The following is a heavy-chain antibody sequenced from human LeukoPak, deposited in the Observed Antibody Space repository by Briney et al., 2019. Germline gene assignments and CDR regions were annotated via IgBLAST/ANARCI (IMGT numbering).Heavy chain of an antibody. CDR3: ATYSILNAREFRY. CDR2: VQHIGGET. J-gene: IGHJ1*01. CDR1: GFTFSNSW. Sequence: GGSLRLSCAGSGFTFSNSWMGWVRQAPGKGLEWVANVQHIGGETYYVDSVKGRFTISRNNAKNSVYLQMNSLGADDTAVYYCATYSILNAREFRYWGQGTLVTVSS. D-gene: IGHD4-11*01. V-gene: IGHV3-7*01.